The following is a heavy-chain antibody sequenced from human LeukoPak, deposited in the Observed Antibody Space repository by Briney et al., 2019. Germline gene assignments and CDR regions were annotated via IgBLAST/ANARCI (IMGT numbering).Heavy chain of an antibody. V-gene: IGHV4-34*01. CDR3: ARFYCSGGSCYPFDY. CDR1: GGSFSGYY. J-gene: IGHJ4*02. CDR2: INHSGST. D-gene: IGHD2-15*01. Sequence: SETLSLTCAVYGGSFSGYYWSWIRQPPGKGLEWIGEINHSGSTNYNPSLKSRVTISVDTSKNQFSLKLSSVTAADTAVYYCARFYCSGGSCYPFDYWGQGTLVTVSS.